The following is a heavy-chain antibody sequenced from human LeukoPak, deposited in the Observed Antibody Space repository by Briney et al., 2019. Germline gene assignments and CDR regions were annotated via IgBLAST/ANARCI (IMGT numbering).Heavy chain of an antibody. CDR3: ASGRSGPLYFHY. Sequence: GGSLRLSCAASGFTVSTKYMSWVRQAPGKGLEWVSVIYSGGSTYYADSVKGRFTISRDNSKNTLYLQMNSLRAEDTAVYYCASGRSGPLYFHYWGQGTLVTVSS. V-gene: IGHV3-53*01. CDR2: IYSGGST. CDR1: GFTVSTKY. J-gene: IGHJ4*02. D-gene: IGHD1-14*01.